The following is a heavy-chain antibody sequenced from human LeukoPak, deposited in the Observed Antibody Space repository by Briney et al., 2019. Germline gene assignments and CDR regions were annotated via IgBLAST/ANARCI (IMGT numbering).Heavy chain of an antibody. Sequence: GTSLRLSCAASGFIFSGYGMHWVRQAPGKGLEWVALMSHDGNYKHYADSVKGRFTISRDNSKNTLYLQMNSLRAEDTAVYYCASHSSSWYGFDYWGQGTLVTVSS. J-gene: IGHJ4*02. V-gene: IGHV3-30*03. D-gene: IGHD6-13*01. CDR1: GFIFSGYG. CDR2: MSHDGNYK. CDR3: ASHSSSWYGFDY.